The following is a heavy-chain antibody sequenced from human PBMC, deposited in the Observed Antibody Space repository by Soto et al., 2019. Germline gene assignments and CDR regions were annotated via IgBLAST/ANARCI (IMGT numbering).Heavy chain of an antibody. V-gene: IGHV3-23*01. CDR2: ISGSGAST. J-gene: IGHJ4*02. CDR1: GFTFSNYD. CDR3: ANRNYYDNSCYTDPYFDF. D-gene: IGHD3-22*01. Sequence: EVQLLESGGGLVQPGGPLRLSCAASGFTFSNYDMSWVRQAPGKGLDWVSTISGSGASTQYADSVKGRFTITRDNSQNTVYLQMNSLRVEDTDVYYCANRNYYDNSCYTDPYFDFLGQGSLVTVSS.